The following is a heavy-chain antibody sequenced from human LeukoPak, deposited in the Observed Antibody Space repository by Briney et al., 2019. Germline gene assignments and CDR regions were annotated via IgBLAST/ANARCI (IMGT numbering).Heavy chain of an antibody. CDR3: ARISRNLAGDS. Sequence: SGPALVNPRQTLTLTCTFSGFSLTTSGMRVTWIRQPPGKALEWLARIDWDDDKFYSASLKTRLPISKDTSKKQVVLTMTNMDAVNPATYYCARISRNLAGDSWGQGILVAV. V-gene: IGHV2-70*04. J-gene: IGHJ5*02. CDR2: IDWDDDK. CDR1: GFSLTTSGMR. D-gene: IGHD1-14*01.